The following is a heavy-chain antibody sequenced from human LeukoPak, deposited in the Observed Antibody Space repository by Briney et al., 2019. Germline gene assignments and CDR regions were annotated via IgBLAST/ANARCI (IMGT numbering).Heavy chain of an antibody. V-gene: IGHV3-74*01. Sequence: PAGSLRLSCATPGFTFSNHWMHWVRQAPGKGLVWVSHVNSDGSITTYADSVRGRFTISRDNAKNTLYLQMNSLRAEDTAVYYCARDLDYGGTLDSWGQGTLVTVSS. CDR2: VNSDGSIT. J-gene: IGHJ4*02. D-gene: IGHD4-23*01. CDR1: GFTFSNHW. CDR3: ARDLDYGGTLDS.